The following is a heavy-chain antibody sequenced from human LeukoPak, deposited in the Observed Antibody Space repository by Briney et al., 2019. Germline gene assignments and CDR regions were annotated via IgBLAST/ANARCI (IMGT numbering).Heavy chain of an antibody. CDR1: GGSISSYY. J-gene: IGHJ4*02. Sequence: TSETLCLTCTVSGGSISSYYWSWIRQPPGKGLEWIGYIYYSGGTNYNPSLKSRVTISVDTSKNQFSLKLSSVTAADTAVYYCERHDYDSSGYDYWGQGTLVTVSS. CDR3: ERHDYDSSGYDY. D-gene: IGHD3-22*01. CDR2: IYYSGGT. V-gene: IGHV4-59*08.